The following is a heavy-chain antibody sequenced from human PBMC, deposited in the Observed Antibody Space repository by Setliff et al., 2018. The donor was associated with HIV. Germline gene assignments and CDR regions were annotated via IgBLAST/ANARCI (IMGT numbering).Heavy chain of an antibody. CDR3: ARTLAYHAFDI. J-gene: IGHJ3*02. D-gene: IGHD2-2*01. CDR1: GGPVTSSSYF. CDR2: IYHSGTI. Sequence: SETLSLTCTVSGGPVTSSSYFWGWVRQPPGKGLEWIGSIYHSGTIYYSPSLKSRVTMSVDTSKNQFSLNLSSVTAADTAVYYCARTLAYHAFDIWGQGTMVTVSS. V-gene: IGHV4-39*07.